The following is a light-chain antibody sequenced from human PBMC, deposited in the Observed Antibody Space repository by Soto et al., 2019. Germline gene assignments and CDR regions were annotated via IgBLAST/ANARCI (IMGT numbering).Light chain of an antibody. CDR3: QRRPNWPLT. Sequence: EIVLTQSPATLSLSPGERATLSCRASQSISSHLVWYQQKLGQAPRLLIYDASNRATGIPARFSGSGSGTYFTLTISSLEPEDFDVYYWQRRPNWPLTFGGGTRVEIK. CDR1: QSISSH. J-gene: IGKJ4*01. CDR2: DAS. V-gene: IGKV3-11*01.